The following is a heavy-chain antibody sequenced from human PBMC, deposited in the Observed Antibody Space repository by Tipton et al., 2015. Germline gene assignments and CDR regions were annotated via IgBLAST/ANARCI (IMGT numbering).Heavy chain of an antibody. J-gene: IGHJ4*02. CDR3: VKDGYYYDSGGYSPLDY. CDR2: IYYSGTT. CDR1: GGSISSGGYY. D-gene: IGHD3-22*01. V-gene: IGHV4-31*03. Sequence: TLSLTCTVSGGSISSGGYYWSWIRQHPGKGLEWIGYIYYSGTTYYNPSLKSRITISVDTSKNQFSLKLRYVAAADTAVYYCVKDGYYYDSGGYSPLDYWGQGTLVTVSS.